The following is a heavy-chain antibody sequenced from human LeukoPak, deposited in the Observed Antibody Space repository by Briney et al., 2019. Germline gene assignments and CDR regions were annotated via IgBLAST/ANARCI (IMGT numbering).Heavy chain of an antibody. CDR1: GGSISSSSYF. Sequence: SETLSLTCTVSGGSISSSSYFWGWIRQPPGKGLEWIGSISYSGSTYYNPSLKSRVTISVGTSKNQFSLKLNSVTAADTAVYYCARSVNIVVEYYFDYWRQGTLVTVSS. V-gene: IGHV4-39*01. D-gene: IGHD2-15*01. J-gene: IGHJ4*02. CDR3: ARSVNIVVEYYFDY. CDR2: ISYSGST.